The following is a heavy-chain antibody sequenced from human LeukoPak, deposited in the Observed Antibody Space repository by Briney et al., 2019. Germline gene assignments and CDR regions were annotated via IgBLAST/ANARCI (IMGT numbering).Heavy chain of an antibody. CDR3: ARRYYDSSGYYYVRLLDYFDY. J-gene: IGHJ4*02. V-gene: IGHV3-7*01. CDR2: IKQDGSEK. CDR1: GFTFSSYW. D-gene: IGHD3-22*01. Sequence: PGGSLRLSCAASGFTFSSYWMSWVRQAPGKGLEWVANIKQDGSEKYYVDSVKGRFTISRDNAKNSLYLQMNSLRAEDTAVYYCARRYYDSSGYYYVRLLDYFDYWGRGTLVTVSS.